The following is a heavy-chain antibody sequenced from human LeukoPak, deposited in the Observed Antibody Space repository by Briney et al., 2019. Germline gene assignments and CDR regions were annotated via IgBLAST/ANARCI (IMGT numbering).Heavy chain of an antibody. J-gene: IGHJ5*02. CDR2: ISGSGGST. CDR3: AKSRDFWSGSNNWFDA. Sequence: GGSLRLSCAASGFTFNNYAMNWVRQAPGKGLEWVSGISGSGGSTYYADSVKGRFTISRDNSKNTLYLQMNNLRAEDTAVYYCAKSRDFWSGSNNWFDAWGQGTLVTVSS. CDR1: GFTFNNYA. V-gene: IGHV3-23*01. D-gene: IGHD3-3*01.